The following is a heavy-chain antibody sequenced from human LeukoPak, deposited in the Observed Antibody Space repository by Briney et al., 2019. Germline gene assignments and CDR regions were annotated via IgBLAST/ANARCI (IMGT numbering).Heavy chain of an antibody. Sequence: ASVKVSCKASGYTFTSYGISWVRQAPGQGLEWMGWMNPNSGNTGYAQKFQGRVTITRNTSISTAYMELSSLRSEDTAVYYCARGIRGFPYSSGYYFPDYWGQGTLVTVSS. CDR3: ARGIRGFPYSSGYYFPDY. D-gene: IGHD3-22*01. CDR2: MNPNSGNT. J-gene: IGHJ4*02. V-gene: IGHV1-8*03. CDR1: GYTFTSYG.